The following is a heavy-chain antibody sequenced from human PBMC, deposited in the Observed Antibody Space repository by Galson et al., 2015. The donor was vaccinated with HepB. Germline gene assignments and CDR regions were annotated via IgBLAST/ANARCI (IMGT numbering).Heavy chain of an antibody. Sequence: SVKVSCKASGYTFTNYVLQWVRQAPGERLEWMGWINADTGNTKYSPKFQGRVAITRDTSASTVYMELSGLRFEDTAVYYCARDITDNRYCSGIACYFDFWGQGALVTVSS. J-gene: IGHJ4*02. CDR1: GYTFTNYV. CDR2: INADTGNT. V-gene: IGHV1-3*01. CDR3: ARDITDNRYCSGIACYFDF. D-gene: IGHD2-15*01.